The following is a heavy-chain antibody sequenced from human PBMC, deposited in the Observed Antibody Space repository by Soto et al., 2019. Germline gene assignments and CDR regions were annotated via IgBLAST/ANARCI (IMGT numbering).Heavy chain of an antibody. D-gene: IGHD2-2*01. V-gene: IGHV4-59*08. CDR3: ARNVVVPKYNWFDP. J-gene: IGHJ5*02. CDR2: IYYSGST. Sequence: PAETLSLTCTVSGGSISSYYWSWIRQPPGKGLEWIGYIYYSGSTNYNPSLKSRVTISVDTSKNQFSLKLSSVTAADTAVYYCARNVVVPKYNWFDPWGQGTLVTVSS. CDR1: GGSISSYY.